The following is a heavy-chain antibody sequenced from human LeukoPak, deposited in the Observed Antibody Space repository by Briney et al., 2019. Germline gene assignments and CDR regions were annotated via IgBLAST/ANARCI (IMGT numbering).Heavy chain of an antibody. V-gene: IGHV4-39*07. J-gene: IGHJ6*03. CDR1: GGSISSSSYY. D-gene: IGHD2-8*01. CDR2: IYYSGST. Sequence: SETLSLTCTVSGGSISSSSYYWGWIRQPPGKGLEWIGSIYYSGSTYYNPSLKSRVTISVDTSKNQFSLKLSSVTAAETAVYYCASVSTQYCTNGVCYYYYYYYYMDVWGKGTTVTVSS. CDR3: ASVSTQYCTNGVCYYYYYYYYMDV.